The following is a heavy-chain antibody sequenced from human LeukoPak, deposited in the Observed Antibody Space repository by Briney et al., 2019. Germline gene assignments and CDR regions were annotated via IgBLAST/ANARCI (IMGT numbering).Heavy chain of an antibody. J-gene: IGHJ2*01. CDR3: AKEDGTYWYFDL. V-gene: IGHV3-9*01. Sequence: QPGGSLRLSCAASGFTFDDYAMHWVRQAPGKGLEWVSGISWNSGSIGYADSVKGRFTISRDNAKNSLYLQMNSLRAEDTALYYCAKEDGTYWYFDLWGRGTLVTVSS. CDR1: GFTFDDYA. CDR2: ISWNSGSI. D-gene: IGHD5-24*01.